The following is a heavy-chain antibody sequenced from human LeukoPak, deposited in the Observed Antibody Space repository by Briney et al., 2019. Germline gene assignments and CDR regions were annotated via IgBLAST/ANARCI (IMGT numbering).Heavy chain of an antibody. D-gene: IGHD3-3*01. J-gene: IGHJ4*02. CDR2: IYSGGST. Sequence: GGSLRLSCAASGFTFSSYAMSWVRQAPGKGLEWVSVIYSGGSTYYADSVKGRFTISRDNSKNTLYLQMNSLRAEDTAVYYCAKVTWSGYEFHFDYWGQGTLVTVSS. CDR3: AKVTWSGYEFHFDY. V-gene: IGHV3-23*03. CDR1: GFTFSSYA.